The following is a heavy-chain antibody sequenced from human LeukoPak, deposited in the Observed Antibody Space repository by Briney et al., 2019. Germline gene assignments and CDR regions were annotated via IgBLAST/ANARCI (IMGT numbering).Heavy chain of an antibody. V-gene: IGHV3-43*01. J-gene: IGHJ4*02. CDR1: GFTFDDYT. Sequence: GGSLRLSCAASGFTFDDYTMPWVRQAPGKGLEWVSLISWDGGSTYYADSVKGRFTISRDNSKNSLYLQMNSLRTEDTALYHCAKDISSSGWYYFDYWGQGTLVTVPS. CDR3: AKDISSSGWYYFDY. D-gene: IGHD6-19*01. CDR2: ISWDGGST.